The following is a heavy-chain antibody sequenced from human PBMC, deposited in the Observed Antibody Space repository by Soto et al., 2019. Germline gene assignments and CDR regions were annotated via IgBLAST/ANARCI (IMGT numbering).Heavy chain of an antibody. V-gene: IGHV1-69*13. Sequence: SVKVSCKASGGTFSSYAISWVRQAPGQGLEWMGGIIPIFGTANYAQKFQGRVTITADESKSTAYMEGSSLISEDAAVYYCARSPQIVATRKTNGFESGGQGPLVKVSS. CDR2: IIPIFGTA. D-gene: IGHD5-12*01. CDR3: ARSPQIVATRKTNGFES. CDR1: GGTFSSYA. J-gene: IGHJ4*02.